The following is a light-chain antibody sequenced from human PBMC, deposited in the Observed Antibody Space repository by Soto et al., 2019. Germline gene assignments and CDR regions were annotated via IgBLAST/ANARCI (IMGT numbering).Light chain of an antibody. CDR3: LSADSSGTYRV. CDR2: KDS. CDR1: ALPKKY. Sequence: SYELTQPPSVSVALGQMARITCSGEALPKKYVYWYQQKPGQFPVLVIYKDSERPSGIPERFSGSGSGTIVTLTISGVQAEDEADYYCLSADSSGTYRVFGGGTKLTVL. V-gene: IGLV3-16*01. J-gene: IGLJ3*02.